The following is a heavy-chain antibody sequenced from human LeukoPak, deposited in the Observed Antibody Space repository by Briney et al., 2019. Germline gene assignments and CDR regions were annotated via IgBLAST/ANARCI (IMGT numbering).Heavy chain of an antibody. CDR2: IYPGDSDA. Sequence: GESLKISCKASGYIFTNYWIGWVRQTPGKGLEWMGIIYPGDSDARYSPSFQGQVTISADKSISTAYLQWDSLKASDTAMYYCAKEGMTASGIGLDYWGQGATVTVSS. CDR1: GYIFTNYW. D-gene: IGHD2-21*02. CDR3: AKEGMTASGIGLDY. V-gene: IGHV5-51*01. J-gene: IGHJ4*03.